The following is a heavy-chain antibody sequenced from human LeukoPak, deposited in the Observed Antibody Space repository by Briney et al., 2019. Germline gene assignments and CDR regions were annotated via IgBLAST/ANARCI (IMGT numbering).Heavy chain of an antibody. CDR2: IYSGGST. Sequence: GGSLRLSCAASGFTVSSNYMSWVRQAPGKGLEWVSVIYSGGSTYYADSVKGRFTISRDNSKNTLYLQMNSMRAEDTAVYYCARDGIISSWYDGEGYWGQGTLVTVSS. J-gene: IGHJ4*02. CDR1: GFTVSSNY. CDR3: ARDGIISSWYDGEGY. V-gene: IGHV3-66*01. D-gene: IGHD6-13*01.